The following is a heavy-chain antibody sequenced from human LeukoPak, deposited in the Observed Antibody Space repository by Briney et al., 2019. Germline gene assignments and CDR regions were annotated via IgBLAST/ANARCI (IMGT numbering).Heavy chain of an antibody. D-gene: IGHD1-26*01. CDR1: GGSISSYY. CDR2: IYYSGST. V-gene: IGHV4-59*01. J-gene: IGHJ5*02. Sequence: SETLSLTCTVSGGSISSYYWSWIRQPPGKGLEWIGYIYYSGSTNYNPSLKSRVTISVDTSKNQFSLKLSSVTAADTAVYYCARDTVVGATDWSDPWGQGTLVTVSS. CDR3: ARDTVVGATDWSDP.